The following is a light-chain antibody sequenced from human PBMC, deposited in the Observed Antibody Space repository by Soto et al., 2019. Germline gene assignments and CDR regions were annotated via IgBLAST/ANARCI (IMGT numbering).Light chain of an antibody. Sequence: EFVLTQSPGTLSLSPGERATLSCRASQTVRNNYLAWYQQKPGQAPRLLIYDASSRATGIPDRLSGGGSGTDFTLTISRLEPEDFAVYYCQQFSIYPLTFGGGTKVEIK. CDR2: DAS. CDR1: QTVRNNY. J-gene: IGKJ4*01. CDR3: QQFSIYPLT. V-gene: IGKV3-20*01.